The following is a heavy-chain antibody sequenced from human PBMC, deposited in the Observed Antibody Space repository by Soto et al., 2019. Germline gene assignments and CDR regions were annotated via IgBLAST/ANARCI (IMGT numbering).Heavy chain of an antibody. CDR1: GGSISSGDYY. V-gene: IGHV4-30-4*01. Sequence: QVQLQESGPGLVKPSQTLSLTCTVSGGSISSGDYYWSWIRQPPGKGLEWIGYIYYSGSTYYNPSPXRXVXITXDTSKNQFSLKLSSVTAADTAVYYCARASPVVTDVWGQGTTVTVSS. CDR2: IYYSGST. D-gene: IGHD5-18*01. CDR3: ARASPVVTDV. J-gene: IGHJ6*02.